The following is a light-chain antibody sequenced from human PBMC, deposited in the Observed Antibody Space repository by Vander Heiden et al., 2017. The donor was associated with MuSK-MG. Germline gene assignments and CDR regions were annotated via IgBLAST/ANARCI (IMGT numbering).Light chain of an antibody. V-gene: IGKV1-9*01. CDR1: QGISSY. J-gene: IGKJ2*01. CDR3: QQLNSSPRT. CDR2: AAS. Sequence: DIQLTQSPSFLSASVGDRVTITCRASQGISSYLAWYQQKPGKAPKLLIYAASTLQSGVPSRFSGSGSGTEFTLTISSLQPEDFATYYCQQLNSSPRTFGQGTKLEIK.